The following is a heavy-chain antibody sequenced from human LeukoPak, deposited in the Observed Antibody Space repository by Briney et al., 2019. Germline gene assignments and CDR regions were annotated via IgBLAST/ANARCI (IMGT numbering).Heavy chain of an antibody. CDR2: IYYSGST. J-gene: IGHJ4*02. V-gene: IGHV4-39*07. CDR3: ASVDYYDSSGYYYSFDY. Sequence: SETLSLTCTVSGGSISSYYWGWIRQPPGKGLEWIGSIYYSGSTYYNPSLKSRVTISVDTSKNQFSLKLSSVTAADTAVYYCASVDYYDSSGYYYSFDYWGQGTLVTVSS. D-gene: IGHD3-22*01. CDR1: GGSISSYY.